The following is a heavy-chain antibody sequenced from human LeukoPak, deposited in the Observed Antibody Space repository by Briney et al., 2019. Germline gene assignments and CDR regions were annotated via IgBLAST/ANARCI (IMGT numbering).Heavy chain of an antibody. CDR1: GFTFSSYA. Sequence: GGSLRLSCAASGFTFSSYAMHWVRQAPGKGLEWVAVISYDGSNKYYADSVKGRFTISRDNSKNTLYLQMNSLRAEDTAVYYCATDPHYGSGSYLFDPWGQGTLVTVSS. CDR3: ATDPHYGSGSYLFDP. CDR2: ISYDGSNK. J-gene: IGHJ5*02. V-gene: IGHV3-30-3*01. D-gene: IGHD3-10*01.